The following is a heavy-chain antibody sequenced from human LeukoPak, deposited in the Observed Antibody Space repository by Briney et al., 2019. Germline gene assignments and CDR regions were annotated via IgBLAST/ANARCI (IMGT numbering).Heavy chain of an antibody. V-gene: IGHV3-23*01. D-gene: IGHD6-19*01. CDR3: AKDRARGWSPIDY. CDR2: ISDSGFTT. Sequence: GGSLRLSCAASGFTFSSYAMSWVRQAPGKGLEWVSDISDSGFTTKYTDSVTGRFTISRDNSKNTLYLQMSSLRAEDTAIYYCAKDRARGWSPIDYWGQGTLVTVSS. J-gene: IGHJ4*02. CDR1: GFTFSSYA.